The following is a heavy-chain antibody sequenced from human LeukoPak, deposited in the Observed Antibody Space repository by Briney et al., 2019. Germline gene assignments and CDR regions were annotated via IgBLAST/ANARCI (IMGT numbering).Heavy chain of an antibody. CDR2: IYYSGST. CDR3: ARVEYSSSSGVDY. D-gene: IGHD6-6*01. Sequence: PSETLSLTCTVSGGSISSGDYYWSWIRQPPGKGLEWIGYIYYSGSTYYNPSLKSRVTISVDTSKNQFSLKLSSVTAADTAVYYCARVEYSSSSGVDYWGQGTLVTVSS. J-gene: IGHJ4*02. V-gene: IGHV4-30-4*08. CDR1: GGSISSGDYY.